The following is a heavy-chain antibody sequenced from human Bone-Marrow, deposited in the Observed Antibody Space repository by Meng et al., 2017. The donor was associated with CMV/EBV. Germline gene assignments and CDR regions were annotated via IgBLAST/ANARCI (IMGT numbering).Heavy chain of an antibody. D-gene: IGHD6-25*01. CDR1: GGSMSRYY. CDR2: VPYSGII. J-gene: IGHJ6*02. CDR3: ARQARPQDYYYYYGMDV. Sequence: SETLSLTCTVSGGSMSRYYWSWIRQAPGKGLEWIGYVPYSGIISYNPALKSRVSISVDMSKNQFSLRLSSVTAADTAVYYCARQARPQDYYYYYGMDVWGQGTTVTVSS. V-gene: IGHV4-59*01.